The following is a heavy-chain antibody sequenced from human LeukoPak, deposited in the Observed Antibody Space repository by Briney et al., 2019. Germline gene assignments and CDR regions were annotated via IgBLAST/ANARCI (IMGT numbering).Heavy chain of an antibody. D-gene: IGHD4-17*01. CDR3: SRGRYYLDA. CDR2: FNSDGRST. Sequence: PGGSLRLSCAASGFTFSTYWMHWVRQAPGMGLVWVSRFNSDGRSTYYADSVKGRFTISRDNAKNTLYLQMNSLRAEDTAVYYCSRGRYYLDAWGQGTPVTVSS. CDR1: GFTFSTYW. J-gene: IGHJ4*02. V-gene: IGHV3-74*01.